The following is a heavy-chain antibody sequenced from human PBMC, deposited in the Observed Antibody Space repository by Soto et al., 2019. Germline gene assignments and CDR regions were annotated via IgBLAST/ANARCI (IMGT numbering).Heavy chain of an antibody. J-gene: IGHJ6*02. Sequence: PSETLSLTCTVSGASISSDDYYWTWIRQPPGKGLEWIGNTQYSGSTYYNPSLNSRITISLDTSRNQFSLYLQMNSLRAEDTALYYCAKEVVPAAIGGMDVWGQGTTVTVSS. D-gene: IGHD2-2*02. V-gene: IGHV4-30-4*02. CDR2: TQYSGST. CDR3: AKEVVPAAIGGMDV. CDR1: GASISSDDYY.